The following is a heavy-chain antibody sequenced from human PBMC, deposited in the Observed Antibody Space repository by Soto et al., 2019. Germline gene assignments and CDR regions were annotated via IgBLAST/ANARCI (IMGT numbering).Heavy chain of an antibody. CDR3: AKDRGLSITMVRGVMGLP. CDR1: GFTFSSYA. V-gene: IGHV3-23*01. CDR2: ISGSGGST. Sequence: GGSLRLSCAASGFTFSSYAMSWVRQAPGKGLEWVSAISGSGGSTYYADSVKGRFTISRDNSKNTLYLQMNSLRAEDTAVYYCAKDRGLSITMVRGVMGLPWGQGTLVTVSS. J-gene: IGHJ5*02. D-gene: IGHD3-10*01.